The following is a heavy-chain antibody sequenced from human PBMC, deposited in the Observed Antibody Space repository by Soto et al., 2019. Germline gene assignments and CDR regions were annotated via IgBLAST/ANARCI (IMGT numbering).Heavy chain of an antibody. CDR3: ARDYSSWNWFDP. CDR2: ISYDGSNK. V-gene: IGHV3-30-3*01. Sequence: PGGSLRLSCAASGFTFSSYAMHWVRQAPGKGLEWVAVISYDGSNKYYADSVKGRFTISRDNSKNTLYLQMNSLRAEDTAVYYCARDYSSWNWFDPWGQGTLVTVSS. D-gene: IGHD6-13*01. J-gene: IGHJ5*02. CDR1: GFTFSSYA.